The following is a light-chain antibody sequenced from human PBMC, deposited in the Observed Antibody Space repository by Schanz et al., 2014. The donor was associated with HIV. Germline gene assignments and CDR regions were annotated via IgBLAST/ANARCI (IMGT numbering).Light chain of an antibody. J-gene: IGLJ2*01. CDR3: SSYTSSSTLV. CDR1: SSDVGSYNL. CDR2: EGS. V-gene: IGLV2-14*02. Sequence: QSALTQPASLSGSPGQSITISCTGTSSDVGSYNLVSWYQQHPGKAPKLMIYEGSKRPSGVSNRFSGSKSGNTASLTISGLQAEDEADYYCSSYTSSSTLVFGGGTKLTVL.